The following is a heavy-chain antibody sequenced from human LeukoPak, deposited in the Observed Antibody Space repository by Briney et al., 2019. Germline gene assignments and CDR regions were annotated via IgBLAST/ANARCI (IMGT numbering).Heavy chain of an antibody. V-gene: IGHV3-66*01. Sequence: PGGSLRLSCAASGFTVSSNYMSWVRQAPGKGLEWVSIIYSGGTTYYADSVKGRFTISRDNSKNTLYLQMKSLRAEDTAVYYCARGQYSSSWSAYDSWGQGTLVTVSS. CDR1: GFTVSSNY. J-gene: IGHJ4*02. D-gene: IGHD6-13*01. CDR3: ARGQYSSSWSAYDS. CDR2: IYSGGTT.